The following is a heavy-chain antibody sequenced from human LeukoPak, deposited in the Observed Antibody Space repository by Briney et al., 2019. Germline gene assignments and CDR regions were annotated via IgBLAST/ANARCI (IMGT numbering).Heavy chain of an antibody. J-gene: IGHJ4*02. CDR3: ARGTYYSDC. CDR2: ISSVITTV. Sequence: GGSLRLSCAASGFTFSSYSMNWVRQAPGKGLEWVSYISSVITTVYYADSVKGRFTISRDNARNSLYLQMNSLRDEDTAVYYCARGTYYSDCWGQGTLVTVSS. V-gene: IGHV3-48*02. CDR1: GFTFSSYS.